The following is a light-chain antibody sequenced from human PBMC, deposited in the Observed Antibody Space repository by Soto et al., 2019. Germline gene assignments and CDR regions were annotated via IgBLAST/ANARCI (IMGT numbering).Light chain of an antibody. CDR2: GAS. CDR3: QLYHNWPPGLT. J-gene: IGKJ4*01. V-gene: IGKV3-15*01. CDR1: QSVSGN. Sequence: EVVMTQSPATLSVSPGERVTLSCTASQSVSGNFAWYQQKPGQAPRRLIHGASTRATDIPARFSGSGSGTEFTLTITSLQSEDFAVYYCQLYHNWPPGLTFGGGTRVEIK.